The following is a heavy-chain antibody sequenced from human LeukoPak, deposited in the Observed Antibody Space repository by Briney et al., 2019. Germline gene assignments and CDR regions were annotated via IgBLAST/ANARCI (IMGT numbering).Heavy chain of an antibody. Sequence: SETLSLTCTVSGGSVSSGSYYWSWIRQPPGKGLEWIGYIYYSGSTNYNPSLKSRVTISVDTSKNQFSLKLSSVTAADTAVYYCARVLIPTYYYDSSGYYVDYWGQGTLVTVSS. D-gene: IGHD3-22*01. CDR3: ARVLIPTYYYDSSGYYVDY. CDR2: IYYSGST. J-gene: IGHJ4*02. CDR1: GGSVSSGSYY. V-gene: IGHV4-61*01.